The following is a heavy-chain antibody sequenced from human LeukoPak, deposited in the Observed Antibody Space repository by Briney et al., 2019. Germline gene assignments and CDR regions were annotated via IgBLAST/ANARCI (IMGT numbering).Heavy chain of an antibody. D-gene: IGHD3-10*01. V-gene: IGHV1-8*01. CDR1: GYTFTTYD. J-gene: IGHJ4*02. CDR3: ARGNFGSGSYFDY. CDR2: MNPNSGDT. Sequence: ASVKVSCKASGYTFTTYDINWVRQAPGPGLEWMGWMNPNSGDTGYVQNFQGRVTMTRSTTITTAYMELSSLRSEDTAVYYCARGNFGSGSYFDYWGQGTLVTVSS.